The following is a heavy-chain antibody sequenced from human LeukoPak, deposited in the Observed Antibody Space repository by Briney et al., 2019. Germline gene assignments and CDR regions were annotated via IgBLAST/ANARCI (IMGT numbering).Heavy chain of an antibody. V-gene: IGHV4-31*03. CDR2: IYYSGST. CDR1: GGSIXSGGYY. J-gene: IGHJ3*02. D-gene: IGHD3-22*01. Sequence: PSXTLSLTCTVSGGSIXSGGYYWRWIRPHPGKGLEWIGYIYYSGSTYYNPSLKSRVTISVDTSKNQFSLKLSSVTAADTAVYYCARVDRVNYYDSSGYYYGAFDIWGQGTMVTVSS. CDR3: ARVDRVNYYDSSGYYYGAFDI.